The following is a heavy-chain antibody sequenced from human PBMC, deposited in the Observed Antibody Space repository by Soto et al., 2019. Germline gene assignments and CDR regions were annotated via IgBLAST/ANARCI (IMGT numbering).Heavy chain of an antibody. CDR2: MKEDGGEI. CDR1: GFTFSSYA. V-gene: IGHV3-7*01. D-gene: IGHD2-15*01. CDR3: ARGWAALDY. J-gene: IGHJ4*02. Sequence: PGGSLRLSCAASGFTFSSYAMSWVRQAPGKGLEWVANMKEDGGEIYYLDSVKGRFTISRDNVKNSLYLQMNNLRAEDTAVYSCARGWAALDYWGQGSLVTVSS.